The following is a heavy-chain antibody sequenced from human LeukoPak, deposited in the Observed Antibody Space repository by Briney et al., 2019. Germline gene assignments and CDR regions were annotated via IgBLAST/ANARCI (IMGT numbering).Heavy chain of an antibody. D-gene: IGHD3-3*01. Sequence: ASETLSLTCTVSGGSIISGTYYWSWIRQPPGKGLEWIGYIYYSGSTNYNPSLKSRVTISVDTSKNQFSLKLSSVTAADTAVYYCARVRYYDFWSGYYIDYYYYYMDVWGKGTTVTVSS. CDR1: GGSIISGTYY. J-gene: IGHJ6*03. CDR2: IYYSGST. CDR3: ARVRYYDFWSGYYIDYYYYYMDV. V-gene: IGHV4-61*01.